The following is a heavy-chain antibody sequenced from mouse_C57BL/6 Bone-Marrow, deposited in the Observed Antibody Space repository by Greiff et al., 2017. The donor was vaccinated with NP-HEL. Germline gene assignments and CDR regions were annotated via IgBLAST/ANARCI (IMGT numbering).Heavy chain of an antibody. V-gene: IGHV14-4*01. CDR2: IDPENGDT. J-gene: IGHJ1*03. CDR3: THGDFDV. Sequence: VHVKQSGAELVRPGASVKLSCTASGFNIKDDYMHWVKQRPEQGLEWIGWIDPENGDTEYASKFQGKATITADTSSNTAYLQLSSLTSEDTAVYYCTHGDFDVWGTGTTVTVSS. CDR1: GFNIKDDY.